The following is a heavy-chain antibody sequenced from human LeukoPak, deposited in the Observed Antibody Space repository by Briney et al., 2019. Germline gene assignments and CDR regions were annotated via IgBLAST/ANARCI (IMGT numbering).Heavy chain of an antibody. CDR2: IYYSGST. CDR1: GGSIIGYY. J-gene: IGHJ6*03. D-gene: IGHD6-6*01. CDR3: ARGIAARPPYYYYYMDV. Sequence: SETLSLTCTVSGGSIIGYYWSWIRQPPGKGLEWIGYIYYSGSTNYNPSLKSRVTISVDRSKNQFSLKLSSVSAADTAVYYCARGIAARPPYYYYYMDVWGKGTTVTVSS. V-gene: IGHV4-59*01.